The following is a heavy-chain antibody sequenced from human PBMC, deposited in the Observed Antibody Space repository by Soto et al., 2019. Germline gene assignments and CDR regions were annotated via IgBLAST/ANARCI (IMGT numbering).Heavy chain of an antibody. CDR3: AREFPIAAAGTGFDY. CDR2: ISSSSSYI. Sequence: GGSLRLSCAASGFTFSSYSMNWVRQAPGKGLEWVSSISSSSSYIYYADSVKGRFTISRDNAKNSLYLQMNSLRAEDTAVYYCAREFPIAAAGTGFDYWGPGTLVTVSS. V-gene: IGHV3-21*01. D-gene: IGHD6-13*01. CDR1: GFTFSSYS. J-gene: IGHJ4*02.